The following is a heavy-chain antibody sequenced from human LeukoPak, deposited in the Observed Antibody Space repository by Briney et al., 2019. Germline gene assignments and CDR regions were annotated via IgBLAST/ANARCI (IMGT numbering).Heavy chain of an antibody. CDR1: GYSISSGYY. V-gene: IGHV4-38-2*02. D-gene: IGHD3-10*01. Sequence: SETLSLTCTVSGYSISSGYYWGWIRQSPGKGLEWIGSIYHSGSTYYNPSLQSRITISVDTSKNQFSLKLSSVTAADTAVYYCARDSGTTGEVKFDPWGQGTLVTVSS. CDR3: ARDSGTTGEVKFDP. CDR2: IYHSGST. J-gene: IGHJ5*02.